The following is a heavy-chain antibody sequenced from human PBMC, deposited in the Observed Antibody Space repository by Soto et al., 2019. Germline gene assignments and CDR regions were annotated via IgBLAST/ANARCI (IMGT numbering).Heavy chain of an antibody. D-gene: IGHD1-26*01. CDR1: GFTFSSYA. J-gene: IGHJ6*02. Sequence: GGSLRLSCAASGFTFSSYAMSWVRQAPGKGLEWVSAISGSGGSTYYADSVKGRFTISRDNSKNTLYLQMNSLRAEDTAVYYCAKGVAHSGSHDYCYYGMDVWGQGTTVTVSS. V-gene: IGHV3-23*01. CDR2: ISGSGGST. CDR3: AKGVAHSGSHDYCYYGMDV.